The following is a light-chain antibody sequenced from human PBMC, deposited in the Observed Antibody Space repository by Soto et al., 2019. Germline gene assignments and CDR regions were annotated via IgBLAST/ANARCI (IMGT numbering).Light chain of an antibody. CDR3: QQYGSSPASFT. J-gene: IGKJ3*01. CDR1: QSVSSSY. V-gene: IGKV3-20*01. CDR2: GAS. Sequence: IALTQSPGTLSLSPGERATLSCRASQSVSSSYLAWYQQKPGQAPRLLIYGASSRATGIPDRFSGSGSGTEFTLTFSRLEPEDFAVYYCQQYGSSPASFTFGPGTKVEIK.